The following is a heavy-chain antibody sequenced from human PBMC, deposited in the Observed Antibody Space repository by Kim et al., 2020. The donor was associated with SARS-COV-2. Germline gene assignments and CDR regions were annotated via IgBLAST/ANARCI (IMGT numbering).Heavy chain of an antibody. J-gene: IGHJ4*02. CDR2: IYYSGST. CDR1: GGSISSSSYY. V-gene: IGHV4-39*07. D-gene: IGHD3-9*01. Sequence: SETLSLTCTVSGGSISSSSYYWGWIRQPPGKGLEWIGSIYYSGSTYYNPSLKSRVTISVDTSKNQFSLKLSSVTAADTAVYYCARDQTYYDILTGYYPNPFVYWGQGTLVTVSS. CDR3: ARDQTYYDILTGYYPNPFVY.